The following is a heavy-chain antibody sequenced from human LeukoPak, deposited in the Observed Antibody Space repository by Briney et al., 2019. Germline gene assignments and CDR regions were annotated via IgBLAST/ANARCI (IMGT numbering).Heavy chain of an antibody. J-gene: IGHJ4*02. CDR2: IYYSGST. CDR1: GGSISSSSYY. V-gene: IGHV4-39*01. CDR3: ARQGRGYCSGGSCYSDAFDY. D-gene: IGHD2-15*01. Sequence: SETLSLTCTVSGGSISSSSYYWDWIRQPPGKGLEWIGSIYYSGSTYYNPSLKSRVTISVDTSKNQFSLKLSSVTAADTAVYYCARQGRGYCSGGSCYSDAFDYWGQGTLVTVSS.